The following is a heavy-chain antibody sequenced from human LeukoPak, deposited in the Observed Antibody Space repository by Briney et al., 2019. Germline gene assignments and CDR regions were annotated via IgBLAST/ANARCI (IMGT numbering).Heavy chain of an antibody. Sequence: GGSLRLSCAASGFTFSSYSMNWVRQAPGKGLEWVSSISSSSSYIYYADSVKGRFTISRDNAKNSLYLQMNSLRAEDTAVYYCARPKRDCSGGSCFSKPPTFDYWGQGTLVTVSS. CDR2: ISSSSSYI. D-gene: IGHD2-15*01. J-gene: IGHJ4*02. V-gene: IGHV3-21*01. CDR1: GFTFSSYS. CDR3: ARPKRDCSGGSCFSKPPTFDY.